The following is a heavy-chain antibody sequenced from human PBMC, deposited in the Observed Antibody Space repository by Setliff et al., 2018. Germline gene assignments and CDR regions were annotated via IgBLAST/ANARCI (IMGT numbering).Heavy chain of an antibody. Sequence: ASVKVSCKASGYTFTGYYMHWVRQAPGQGLEWMGWINPNSGGTNYAQKSQGRVTMTRDTSISTAYMELSRLRSVDTAVYYCARRGQVTMVRGVTAPASYYYYYMDVWGKGTTVTVSS. V-gene: IGHV1-2*02. CDR3: ARRGQVTMVRGVTAPASYYYYYMDV. CDR2: INPNSGGT. J-gene: IGHJ6*03. CDR1: GYTFTGYY. D-gene: IGHD3-10*01.